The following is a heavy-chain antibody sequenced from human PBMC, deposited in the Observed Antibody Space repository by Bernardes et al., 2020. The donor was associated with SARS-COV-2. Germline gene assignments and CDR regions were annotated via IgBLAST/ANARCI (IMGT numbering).Heavy chain of an antibody. D-gene: IGHD2-21*01. CDR1: GFTFSSYG. Sequence: GGSLRLSCAASGFTFSSYGMHWVRQAPGKGLEWVAVIWYDGSNKYYADSVKGRFTISRDNSKNTLYLQMNSLRAEDTAVYYCARDLRVGDDDNYWGQGTLVSVSS. CDR3: ARDLRVGDDDNY. V-gene: IGHV3-33*01. CDR2: IWYDGSNK. J-gene: IGHJ4*02.